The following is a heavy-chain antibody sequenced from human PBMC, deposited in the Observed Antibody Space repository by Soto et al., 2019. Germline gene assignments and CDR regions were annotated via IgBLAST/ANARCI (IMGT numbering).Heavy chain of an antibody. J-gene: IGHJ6*04. V-gene: IGHV3-7*01. Sequence: EVQLVESGGGLVQPGGSLRLSCAASGFTFSNYWMSWVRQAPGKGLEWVANINTDGSEKYYVDSVKGRFTISKDNAENSLYLQMNSLRADDTAVYYCARGDTWGKGTTVTVSS. CDR3: ARGDT. CDR2: INTDGSEK. D-gene: IGHD5-18*01. CDR1: GFTFSNYW.